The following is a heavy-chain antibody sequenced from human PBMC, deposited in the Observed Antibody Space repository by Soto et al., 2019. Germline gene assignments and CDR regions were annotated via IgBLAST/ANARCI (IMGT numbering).Heavy chain of an antibody. D-gene: IGHD1-1*01. CDR3: ARTLPNRQLFDS. Sequence: SETLSLTCTVSGGFIWGWIRQSPDKGLEWIGYIYNSGRYNYNPSLESRLTISIDTSKNQFSLRLASVTAADTAVYYCARTLPNRQLFDSWSQGTSVTVSS. CDR1: GGFI. J-gene: IGHJ4*02. V-gene: IGHV4-59*01. CDR2: IYNSGRY.